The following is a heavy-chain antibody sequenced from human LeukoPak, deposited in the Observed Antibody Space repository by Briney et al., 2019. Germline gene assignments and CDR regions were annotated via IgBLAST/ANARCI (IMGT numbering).Heavy chain of an antibody. Sequence: KASETLSLTCTVSGYSISSGYYWGWIRQPPGKGLEWIGSIYHSGSTYYNPSLKSRVTISVDTSKNQFSLKLSSVTAADTAVYYCARVRALYFEPPLFFDYWGQGTLVTVSS. J-gene: IGHJ4*02. V-gene: IGHV4-38-2*02. CDR1: GYSISSGYY. D-gene: IGHD1-14*01. CDR2: IYHSGST. CDR3: ARVRALYFEPPLFFDY.